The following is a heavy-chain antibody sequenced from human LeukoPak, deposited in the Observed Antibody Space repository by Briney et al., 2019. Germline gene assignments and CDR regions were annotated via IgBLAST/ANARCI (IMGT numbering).Heavy chain of an antibody. D-gene: IGHD4-11*01. CDR2: VRTTAEGETT. J-gene: IGHJ4*02. V-gene: IGHV3-15*01. CDR3: TAGLGKTDDDS. CDR1: GFNFNDAW. Sequence: SGGPLRPSCEGSGFNFNDAWMSWIRQAPGKGLEWVGRVRTTAEGETTDYAAPVRGRFIISRDDSKNMVFLQMNRLETEDTAIYYCTAGLGKTDDDSWGQGTLVTVSS.